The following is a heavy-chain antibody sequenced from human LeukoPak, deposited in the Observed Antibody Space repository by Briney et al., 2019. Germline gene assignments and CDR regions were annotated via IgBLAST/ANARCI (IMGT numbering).Heavy chain of an antibody. D-gene: IGHD3-22*01. Sequence: ASVKVSCKASGGTFSSYAISWVRQAPGQGLEWMGRIIPIFGTANYAQKFQGRVTITADESTSTAYMELSSLRSEDTAVYYCARDEPYYYDSSGYYPVYWGQGTLVTVSS. V-gene: IGHV1-69*15. CDR1: GGTFSSYA. CDR3: ARDEPYYYDSSGYYPVY. J-gene: IGHJ4*02. CDR2: IIPIFGTA.